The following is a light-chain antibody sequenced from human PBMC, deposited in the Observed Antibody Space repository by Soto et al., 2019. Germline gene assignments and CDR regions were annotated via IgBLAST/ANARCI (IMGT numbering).Light chain of an antibody. Sequence: QSALTQPASVSGSPGQSMTISCTGTSGDIGSYNRVSWYQQHPGKAPKLIIYEVTDRPSGVSNRFSGYKSCNTASLTISGLPAEDEPESYCSSYTHINTRACVYGTGTKVTVL. CDR3: SSYTHINTRACV. V-gene: IGLV2-14*01. CDR2: EVT. CDR1: SGDIGSYNR. J-gene: IGLJ1*01.